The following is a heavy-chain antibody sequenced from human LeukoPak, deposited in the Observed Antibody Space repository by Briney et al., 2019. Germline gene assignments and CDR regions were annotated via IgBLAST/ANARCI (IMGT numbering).Heavy chain of an antibody. Sequence: GGSLRLSCAASGFTFSSYWMSWVRQAPGKGLEWVANIKQDGSEKYYVDSVKGRFTISRDNAKNSLYLQINSLRAEDTAVYYCARVKGLDAFDIWGQGTMVTVSS. CDR2: IKQDGSEK. CDR1: GFTFSSYW. CDR3: ARVKGLDAFDI. V-gene: IGHV3-7*01. J-gene: IGHJ3*02. D-gene: IGHD2-21*01.